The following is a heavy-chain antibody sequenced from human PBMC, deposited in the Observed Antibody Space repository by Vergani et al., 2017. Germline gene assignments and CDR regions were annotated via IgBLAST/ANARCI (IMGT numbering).Heavy chain of an antibody. Sequence: QVQLVQSGAEVKKPGASVKVSCKASGYTFTGYYMHWVRQAPGQGLEWMGWINPNSGGKNYAQKFQGRVTMTRDTSISTAYMELSRLRSDDTAVYYCAPTSSSGWYLDYWGQGTLVTVSS. CDR2: INPNSGGK. V-gene: IGHV1-2*02. CDR3: APTSSSGWYLDY. D-gene: IGHD6-19*01. CDR1: GYTFTGYY. J-gene: IGHJ4*02.